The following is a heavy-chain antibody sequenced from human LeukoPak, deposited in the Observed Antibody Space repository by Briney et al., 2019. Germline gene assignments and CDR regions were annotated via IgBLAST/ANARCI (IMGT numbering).Heavy chain of an antibody. J-gene: IGHJ4*02. V-gene: IGHV3-21*01. CDR1: GFTFSSYS. CDR3: ARDLATYYYDSSGYD. D-gene: IGHD3-22*01. Sequence: GGSLRLSCAASGFTFSSYSMNWVRQAPGKGLEWVSSISSSSSYIYYADSVKGRFTISRDNAKNSLYLQMNSLRAEDTAVHYCARDLATYYYDSSGYDWGQGTLVTVSS. CDR2: ISSSSSYI.